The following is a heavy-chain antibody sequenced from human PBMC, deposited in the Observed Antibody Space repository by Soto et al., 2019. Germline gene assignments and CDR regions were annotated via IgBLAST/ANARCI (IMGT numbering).Heavy chain of an antibody. CDR2: IYHSGST. J-gene: IGHJ5*02. CDR1: GGSISSGDYY. V-gene: IGHV4-30-4*01. Sequence: QVQLQESGPGLVKPSQTLSLTCTVSGGSISSGDYYWSWIRQPPGKGLEWIGYIYHSGSTYYNPSPKSRVTISVATSKNPFSLKLSSVTAADTAVYYCARERPDGARLDPWGQGTLVTVSS. CDR3: ARERPDGARLDP. D-gene: IGHD6-6*01.